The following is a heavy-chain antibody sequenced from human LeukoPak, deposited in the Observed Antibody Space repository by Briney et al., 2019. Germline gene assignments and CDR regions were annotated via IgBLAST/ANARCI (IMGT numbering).Heavy chain of an antibody. J-gene: IGHJ4*02. CDR1: GFTFSSYA. V-gene: IGHV3-23*01. D-gene: IGHD2-2*01. Sequence: PGGSLRLSCAASGFTFSSYAMSWVRQAPGKGLEWVSAISGSGGSTYYADSVKGRFTISRDNSKNTLYLQMNSLRAEDTAVYYCAKDYAPIVVVPAAIDYWGQGTLVTVSS. CDR2: ISGSGGST. CDR3: AKDYAPIVVVPAAIDY.